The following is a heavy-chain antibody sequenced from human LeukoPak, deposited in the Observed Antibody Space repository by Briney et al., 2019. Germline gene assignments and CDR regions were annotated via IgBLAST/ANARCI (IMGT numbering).Heavy chain of an antibody. CDR3: ARGDFWSGYYTGLY. Sequence: GGSLRLSCAASGFIFSSFGMHWVRQAPGKGLEWVSVIYSGGSTYYADSVKGRFTISRHNSKNTLYLQMDSLRDEDTAVYYCARGDFWSGYYTGLYWGQGTLVTVSS. D-gene: IGHD3-3*01. CDR2: IYSGGST. J-gene: IGHJ4*02. V-gene: IGHV3-53*04. CDR1: GFIFSSFG.